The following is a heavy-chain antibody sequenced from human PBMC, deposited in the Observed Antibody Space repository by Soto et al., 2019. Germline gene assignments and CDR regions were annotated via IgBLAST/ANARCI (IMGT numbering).Heavy chain of an antibody. Sequence: GGSLRLSCSASGFPLGTHDMGWVRQAPGTGLEWVSSISGTGAKTYYSNAVTGRFTISRDNSKNTLHLQMQNLRAEDKAIYYCARAMNYYDSKGWFDPWGQGTLVTVSS. CDR2: ISGTGAKT. CDR1: GFPLGTHD. V-gene: IGHV3-23*01. D-gene: IGHD3-22*01. CDR3: ARAMNYYDSKGWFDP. J-gene: IGHJ5*02.